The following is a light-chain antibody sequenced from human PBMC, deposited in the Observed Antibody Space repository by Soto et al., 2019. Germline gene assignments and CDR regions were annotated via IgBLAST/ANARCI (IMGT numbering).Light chain of an antibody. CDR2: DAY. J-gene: IGKJ5*01. CDR3: QQRHMWPIT. CDR1: QNVRSY. V-gene: IGKV1-39*01. Sequence: DTQMTQSPSSLSASVGDRVTITFRASQNVRSYVNWYQQIPGKAPKLLIYDAYNRATGIPPRFSGSGSGTDFTLTISSLEPEDSAVYYCQQRHMWPITFGQGTRLENK.